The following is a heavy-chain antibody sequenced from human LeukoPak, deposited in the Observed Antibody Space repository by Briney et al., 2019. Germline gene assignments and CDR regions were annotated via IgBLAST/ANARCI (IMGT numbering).Heavy chain of an antibody. D-gene: IGHD6-13*01. CDR3: AGGDGHSSSWSQY. CDR2: IWYDGRNK. V-gene: IGHV3-33*01. Sequence: GRSLRLSCAASGFTFSSYGMHWVRQAPGKGLEWVAVIWYDGRNKYYADSVKGRFTISRDNSKNKLYLQMNSLRAEDTAVYYCAGGDGHSSSWSQYWGQGTQVTVSS. CDR1: GFTFSSYG. J-gene: IGHJ4*02.